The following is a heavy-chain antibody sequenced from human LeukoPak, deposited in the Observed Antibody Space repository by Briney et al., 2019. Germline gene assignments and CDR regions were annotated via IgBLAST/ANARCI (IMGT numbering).Heavy chain of an antibody. D-gene: IGHD1-26*01. Sequence: SETLSLTCTVSDASISGYYWNWIRQPPGKGLEWIGCIHFSGSTKYNASLRSRVTISVDTSKNQLSLKLSSATAADTAVYYCARDLGGIYFDYWGQGTLVTVSS. CDR1: DASISGYY. J-gene: IGHJ4*02. CDR3: ARDLGGIYFDY. V-gene: IGHV4-59*01. CDR2: IHFSGST.